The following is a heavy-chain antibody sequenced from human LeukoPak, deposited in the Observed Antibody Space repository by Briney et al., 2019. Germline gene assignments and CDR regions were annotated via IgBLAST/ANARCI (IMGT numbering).Heavy chain of an antibody. CDR2: INPSGGST. J-gene: IGHJ4*02. CDR1: GYTFTSYY. Sequence: ASVKVSCKASGYTFTSYYMHWVRQAPGQGLEWMGIINPSGGSTSYAQKFQGRVTMTRDTSTSTVYMGLSSLRSEDTAVYYCARDASDSSGWYPFDYWGQGTLVTVSS. D-gene: IGHD6-19*01. CDR3: ARDASDSSGWYPFDY. V-gene: IGHV1-46*01.